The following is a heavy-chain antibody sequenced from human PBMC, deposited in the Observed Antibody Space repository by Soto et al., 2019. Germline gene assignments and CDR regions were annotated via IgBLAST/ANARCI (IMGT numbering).Heavy chain of an antibody. CDR1: GFSLSTSGVG. D-gene: IGHD3-3*01. CDR3: AHRGDPYDFWSGLTYFDY. V-gene: IGHV2-5*02. CDR2: IYWDDDK. J-gene: IGHJ4*02. Sequence: QITLKESGPTLVKPTQTLTLTCTFSGFSLSTSGVGVGWIRQPPGKALEWLALIYWDDDKRYSPSLKSRLTITKDTSKNQVVLTMTNMDPVDTATYYCAHRGDPYDFWSGLTYFDYWGQGTLVTVSS.